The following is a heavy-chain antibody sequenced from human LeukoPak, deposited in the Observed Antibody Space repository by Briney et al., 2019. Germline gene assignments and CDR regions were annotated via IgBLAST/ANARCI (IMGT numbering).Heavy chain of an antibody. CDR2: IYNADNT. Sequence: PGGSLRLSCAASGITFSSYTMTWVRQAPGKGLEWVSTIYNADNTNYADSVKGRFTISRDNSENTLYLQMNSLRAEDTAVYFCAKASQWLAFDYWGQGTLVTVSS. V-gene: IGHV3-66*01. CDR3: AKASQWLAFDY. J-gene: IGHJ4*02. D-gene: IGHD6-19*01. CDR1: GITFSSYT.